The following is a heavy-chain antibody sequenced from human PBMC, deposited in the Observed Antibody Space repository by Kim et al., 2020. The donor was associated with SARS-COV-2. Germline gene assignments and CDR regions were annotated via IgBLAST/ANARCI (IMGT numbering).Heavy chain of an antibody. Sequence: SETLSLTCTVSGGSISSSSYYWGWIRQPPGKGLEWIGSIYYSGSTYYNPSLKSRVTISVDTSKNQFSLKLSSVTAADTAVYYCARDADSSGFFPCGYWG. CDR2: IYYSGST. D-gene: IGHD6-19*01. CDR3: ARDADSSGFFPCGY. CDR1: GGSISSSSYY. V-gene: IGHV4-39*07. J-gene: IGHJ4*01.